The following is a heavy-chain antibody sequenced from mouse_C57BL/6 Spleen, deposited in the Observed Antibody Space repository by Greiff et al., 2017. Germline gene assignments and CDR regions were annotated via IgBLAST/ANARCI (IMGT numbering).Heavy chain of an antibody. Sequence: EVQLQQSGGDLVKPGGSLKLSCAASGFTFSSYGMSWVRQTPDKRLEWVATISSGGSYTYYPDSVKGRFTISRDNAKNTLYLQMSSLKSEDTAMYYCARDDGLDYWGQGTTLTVSS. J-gene: IGHJ2*01. CDR1: GFTFSSYG. CDR2: ISSGGSYT. CDR3: ARDDGLDY. V-gene: IGHV5-6*01. D-gene: IGHD2-3*01.